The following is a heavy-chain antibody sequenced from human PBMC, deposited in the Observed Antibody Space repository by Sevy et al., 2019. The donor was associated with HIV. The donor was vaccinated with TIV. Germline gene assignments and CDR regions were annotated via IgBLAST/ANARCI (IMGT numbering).Heavy chain of an antibody. CDR2: IYYSGST. V-gene: IGHV4-59*08. J-gene: IGHJ3*02. CDR1: GGSISSYY. D-gene: IGHD3-22*01. Sequence: SETLSLTCTVSGGSISSYYWSWIRQPPGKGLEWIGYIYYSGSTNYNPSLKSRVTISVDTSKNQFSLKLSSVTAADTAVYYCARHGSSGLRDYAFDIWGQGTMVTVSS. CDR3: ARHGSSGLRDYAFDI.